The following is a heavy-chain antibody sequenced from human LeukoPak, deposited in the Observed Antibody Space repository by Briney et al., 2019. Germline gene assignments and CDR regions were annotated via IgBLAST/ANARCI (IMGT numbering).Heavy chain of an antibody. V-gene: IGHV3-20*04. CDR1: GFTFDDYA. CDR3: ARVSDYYGSGNYQKQFDY. Sequence: PGGSLRLSCAASGFTFDDYAMHWVRQAPGKGLEWVSGITWNGGSTGYADSVKGRFTISRDNAKNSLYLQMNSLRAEDTALYYCARVSDYYGSGNYQKQFDYWGQGTLVTVSS. CDR2: ITWNGGST. D-gene: IGHD3-10*01. J-gene: IGHJ4*02.